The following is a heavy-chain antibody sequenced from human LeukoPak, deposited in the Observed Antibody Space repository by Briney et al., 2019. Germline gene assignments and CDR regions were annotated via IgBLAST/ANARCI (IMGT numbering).Heavy chain of an antibody. CDR1: GGTFSSYA. V-gene: IGHV1-18*01. D-gene: IGHD1-26*01. CDR3: ATVQEGGATFGVY. CDR2: ISAYNGNT. Sequence: ASVKVSCKASGGTFSSYAISWVRQAPGQGLEWMGWISAYNGNTNYAQKLQGRVTMTTDTSTSTAYMELRSLRSEDTAVYYCATVQEGGATFGVYWGQGTLVTVSS. J-gene: IGHJ4*02.